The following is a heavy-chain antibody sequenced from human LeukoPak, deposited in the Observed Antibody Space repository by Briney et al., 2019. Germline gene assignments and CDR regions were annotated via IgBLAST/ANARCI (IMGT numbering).Heavy chain of an antibody. CDR1: GGTFSSYA. CDR2: IIPILGIA. Sequence: SVKVSCKASGGTFSSYAISWVRQAPGQGLEWMGRIIPILGIANYAQKFQGRVTMTRDTSTSTVYMELSSLRSEDTAVYYCASLKFGTFDYWGQGTLVTVSS. CDR3: ASLKFGTFDY. V-gene: IGHV1-69*04. D-gene: IGHD3-10*01. J-gene: IGHJ4*02.